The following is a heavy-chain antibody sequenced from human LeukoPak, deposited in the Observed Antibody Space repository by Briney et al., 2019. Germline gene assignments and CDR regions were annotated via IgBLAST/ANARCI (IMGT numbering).Heavy chain of an antibody. D-gene: IGHD2-2*01. Sequence: GASVKVSCKASGYTFTTYGITWVRQAPGQGLEWVGWISAYNGYTNYAQKLQGRVTMTTDTSTSTAYMELRSLISDDTAVYYCARDTAGDCSSTSCPYYYYYYYMDVWGKGTTVTVSS. CDR2: ISAYNGYT. CDR1: GYTFTTYG. V-gene: IGHV1-18*01. CDR3: ARDTAGDCSSTSCPYYYYYYYMDV. J-gene: IGHJ6*03.